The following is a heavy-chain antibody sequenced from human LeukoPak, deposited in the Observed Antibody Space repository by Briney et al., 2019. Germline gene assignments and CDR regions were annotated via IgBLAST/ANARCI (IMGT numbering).Heavy chain of an antibody. CDR1: GYTFTSYD. Sequence: ASVKVSCKASGYTFTSYDINWVRQATGQGLEWMGWMNPNTGNTGYGERFQGRVTMTRDNSISTAYKELNSLTSEDTAVYYCARGGAGTYYKRDGWFDPWGQGTVVTVSS. J-gene: IGHJ5*02. CDR3: ARGGAGTYYKRDGWFDP. CDR2: MNPNTGNT. D-gene: IGHD3-10*01. V-gene: IGHV1-8*02.